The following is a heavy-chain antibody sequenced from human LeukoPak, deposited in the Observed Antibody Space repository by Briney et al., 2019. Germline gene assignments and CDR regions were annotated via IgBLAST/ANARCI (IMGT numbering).Heavy chain of an antibody. V-gene: IGHV4-61*05. CDR2: IYYSGST. CDR3: ASYSSYYHYYMDV. CDR1: GGSISSSSYY. J-gene: IGHJ6*03. Sequence: SETLSLTCTVSGGSISSSSYYWSWIRQPPGKGLEWIGYIYYSGSTNYNPSLKSRVTMSVDTSKNQFSLKLSSVTAADTAVYYCASYSSYYHYYMDVWGKGTTVTVSS. D-gene: IGHD6-13*01.